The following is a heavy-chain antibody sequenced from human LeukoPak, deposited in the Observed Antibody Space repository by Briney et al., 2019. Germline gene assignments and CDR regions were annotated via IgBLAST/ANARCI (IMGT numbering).Heavy chain of an antibody. CDR3: ARGLEDWCDP. J-gene: IGHJ5*02. V-gene: IGHV3-21*01. CDR1: GFTFSSYS. CDR2: ISSSSSYI. D-gene: IGHD1-1*01. Sequence: GGTLRLSCAASGFTFSSYSMNWVREAPGKRLEWGSSISSSSSYIYYADSVKGRFTISRDNAKKSLYLQMNSLRAEDTAVYYCARGLEDWCDPWGQGTLVTVSS.